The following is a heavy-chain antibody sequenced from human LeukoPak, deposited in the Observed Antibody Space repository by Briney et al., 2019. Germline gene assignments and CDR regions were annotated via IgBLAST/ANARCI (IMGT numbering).Heavy chain of an antibody. J-gene: IGHJ3*02. CDR3: VRDWEGFNFDI. V-gene: IGHV4-59*02. D-gene: IGHD1-26*01. Sequence: SETLSLTCTVSGGSVRSYHWSWIRQSPGEGLEWIAYIHNSGGTRYNPSLQSRVTISVDTSKNQFSLKLRSVTAADAAVYYCVRDWEGFNFDIWGQGTMVTVSS. CDR1: GGSVRSYH. CDR2: IHNSGGT.